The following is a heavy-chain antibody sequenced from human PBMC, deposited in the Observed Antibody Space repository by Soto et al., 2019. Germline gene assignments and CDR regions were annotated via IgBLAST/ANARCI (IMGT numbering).Heavy chain of an antibody. V-gene: IGHV4-4*02. J-gene: IGHJ3*01. CDR1: GGSISSNNW. CDR2: IYHSGST. D-gene: IGHD4-17*01. Sequence: QVQLQESGPGLVKPSGTLSLTCAVSGGSISSNNWWSGVRQPPGKGLEWIGEIYHSGSTNYNPSLKSRVTISVDKSKNEFSLKLGSVTAADTAMYYCARAGDYPLTGAFDVWGQGTMVTVSS. CDR3: ARAGDYPLTGAFDV.